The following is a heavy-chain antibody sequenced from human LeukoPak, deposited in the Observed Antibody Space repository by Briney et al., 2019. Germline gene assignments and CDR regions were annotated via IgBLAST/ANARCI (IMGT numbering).Heavy chain of an antibody. D-gene: IGHD3-9*01. Sequence: GESLKISCKGSGYSFTSYWIGWVRQMPGKDLEWMGIIYPGDSDTRYSPSFQGQVTISADKSISTAYLQWSSLKASDTAMYYCARVGDILTGYSVPNWFDPWGQGTLVTVSS. CDR2: IYPGDSDT. CDR3: ARVGDILTGYSVPNWFDP. V-gene: IGHV5-51*01. J-gene: IGHJ5*02. CDR1: GYSFTSYW.